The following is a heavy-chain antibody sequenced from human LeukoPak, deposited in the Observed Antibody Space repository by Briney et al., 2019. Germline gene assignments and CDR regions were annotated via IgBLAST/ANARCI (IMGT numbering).Heavy chain of an antibody. Sequence: GGSLRLSCAASGFTVSSNYMSWVRQAPGKRLEWVSVIYSGGSTYYADSVKGRFTISRDNSKNTLYLQMNSLRAEDTAVYYCAREYSSSSKSPFDYWGQGTLVTVSS. V-gene: IGHV3-66*02. CDR1: GFTVSSNY. J-gene: IGHJ4*02. CDR3: AREYSSSSKSPFDY. D-gene: IGHD6-6*01. CDR2: IYSGGST.